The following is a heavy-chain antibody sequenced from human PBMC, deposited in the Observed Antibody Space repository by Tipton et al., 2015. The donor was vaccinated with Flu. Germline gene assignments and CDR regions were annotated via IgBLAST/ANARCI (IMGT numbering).Heavy chain of an antibody. CDR3: ATLTGGDY. J-gene: IGHJ4*02. Sequence: VQLVQSGGGLVQPGGSLRLSCAASGFTSSSYEMNWVRQAPGKGLEWLSYISSSGNTISYADSVRGRFTISRDNTRKSLYLQLNSLRAEDTAIYYCATLTGGDYWGQGIMVTVSS. V-gene: IGHV3-48*03. D-gene: IGHD7-27*01. CDR2: ISSSGNTI. CDR1: GFTSSSYE.